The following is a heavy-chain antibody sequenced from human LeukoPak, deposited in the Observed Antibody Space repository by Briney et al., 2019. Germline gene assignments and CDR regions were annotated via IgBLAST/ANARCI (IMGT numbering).Heavy chain of an antibody. CDR3: VKGLVQTTMSYSVDY. CDR1: GFTFTNYA. CDR2: ISSDGSKN. Sequence: GRSLRLSCAASGFTFTNYAMHRVRQTPGKGQEWVALISSDGSKNIYADPVKGRFTVSRDNSKNTLYLQMNSLRAEDTAVYYCVKGLVQTTMSYSVDYWGQGALVTVSS. D-gene: IGHD1-1*01. V-gene: IGHV3-30*18. J-gene: IGHJ4*02.